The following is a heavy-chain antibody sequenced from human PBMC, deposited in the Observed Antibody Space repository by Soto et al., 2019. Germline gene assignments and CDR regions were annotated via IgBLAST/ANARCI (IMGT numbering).Heavy chain of an antibody. J-gene: IGHJ3*02. CDR3: ARARQYYDILTGYQTVGAFDI. V-gene: IGHV3-7*03. D-gene: IGHD3-9*01. Sequence: EVQLVESGGGLVQPGGSLRLSCAASGFTFSNYWMSWVRQTPGKGLEWVANIKQDGSEKYYVDSVKGRFTISRDNAKNSLYLQMNSLRAEDTAVYFCARARQYYDILTGYQTVGAFDIWGQETMVTVSS. CDR1: GFTFSNYW. CDR2: IKQDGSEK.